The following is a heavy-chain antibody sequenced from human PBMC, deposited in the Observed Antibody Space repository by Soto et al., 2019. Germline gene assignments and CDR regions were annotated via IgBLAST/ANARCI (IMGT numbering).Heavy chain of an antibody. CDR1: GYSLTSYW. Sequence: PGESLKISCKGSGYSLTSYWISWVRQMPGKGLEWMGRIDPSDSYTNYSPSFQGHVTISADKSISTAYLQWSSLKASDTAMYYCASTTYYYYYGMDVWGQGTTVTVSS. CDR3: ASTTYYYYYGMDV. CDR2: IDPSDSYT. D-gene: IGHD1-26*01. J-gene: IGHJ6*02. V-gene: IGHV5-10-1*01.